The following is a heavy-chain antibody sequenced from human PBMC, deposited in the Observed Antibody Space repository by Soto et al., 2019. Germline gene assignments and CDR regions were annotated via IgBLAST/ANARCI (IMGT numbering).Heavy chain of an antibody. CDR2: IKDDGGDE. V-gene: IGHV3-7*05. J-gene: IGHJ5*02. CDR3: AGGSGWISDT. CDR1: GFTFSPYG. D-gene: IGHD6-19*01. Sequence: EVQLVESGGGLVQPGGSLRLSCAASGFTFSPYGMSWVRQAPGKGLEWVAIIKDDGGDEFYLEAVRGRFTISRDNAKKSLYLAMDSLRVEDTAVYYCAGGSGWISDTWGQGTLVTVSS.